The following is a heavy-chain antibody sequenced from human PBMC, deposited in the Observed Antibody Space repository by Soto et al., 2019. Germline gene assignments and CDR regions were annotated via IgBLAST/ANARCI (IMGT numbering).Heavy chain of an antibody. Sequence: QVQLVQSGAEVKKPGASGKVSCKASGYTFTSYGISWVRQAPGQGLEWMGWISAYNGNTNYAQKRQGRVTMTTDTPTRKSDMELRSLRADDTAVYYCVRGGLYGDPGDYWGQGTLVTVSS. CDR1: GYTFTSYG. CDR3: VRGGLYGDPGDY. V-gene: IGHV1-18*01. CDR2: ISAYNGNT. J-gene: IGHJ4*02. D-gene: IGHD4-17*01.